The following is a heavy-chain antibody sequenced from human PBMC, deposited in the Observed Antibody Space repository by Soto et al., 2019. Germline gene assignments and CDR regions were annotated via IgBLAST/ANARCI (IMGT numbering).Heavy chain of an antibody. Sequence: VQLVQSGAEVKKPGSSVKVSCKASGGSFRREAINWVRQAPGQGPEWMGGILPFFNTADYAQKFQGRVTLTADVSTTTVYMELGSLRFEDTAVYYCSRGHEFGGNSDASDVSGQGTRVIVSS. V-gene: IGHV1-69*12. J-gene: IGHJ3*01. CDR3: SRGHEFGGNSDASDV. D-gene: IGHD2-15*01. CDR1: GGSFRREA. CDR2: ILPFFNTA.